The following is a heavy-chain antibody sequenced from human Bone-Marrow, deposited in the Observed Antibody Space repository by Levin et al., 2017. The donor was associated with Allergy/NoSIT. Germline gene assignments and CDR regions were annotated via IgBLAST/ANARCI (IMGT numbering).Heavy chain of an antibody. CDR1: GYSFNIYG. V-gene: IGHV1-18*01. J-gene: IGHJ4*02. CDR2: ISAYNDDT. D-gene: IGHD3-22*01. CDR3: ARDDSSGYNPDY. Sequence: ASVKVSCKASGYSFNIYGLSWVRQAPGQGLEWMGLISAYNDDTNYAQRFQGRVTMTKDTSTSTAYMELRSLRSDDTAVYYCARDDSSGYNPDYWGQGTLVTVSS.